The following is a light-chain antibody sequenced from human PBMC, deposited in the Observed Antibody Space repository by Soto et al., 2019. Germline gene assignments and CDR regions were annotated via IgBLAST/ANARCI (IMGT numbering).Light chain of an antibody. V-gene: IGLV2-14*03. CDR1: SSDVGGYNY. CDR2: DVS. CDR3: SSYASSNTLVV. J-gene: IGLJ2*01. Sequence: QSALTQPASVSGSPGQSITISCTGTSSDVGGYNYVSWYQQHPGKAPKLMIYDVSNRPSGVSNRFSGSKSGNTASLTISGLQAEDEDDYYCSSYASSNTLVVFGGGTQLTVL.